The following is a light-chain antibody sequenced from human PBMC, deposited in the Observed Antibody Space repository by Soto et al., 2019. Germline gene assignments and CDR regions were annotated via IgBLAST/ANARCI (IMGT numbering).Light chain of an antibody. CDR2: KAS. CDR3: QQYNSYSRT. V-gene: IGKV2-29*03. J-gene: IGKJ1*01. Sequence: DVVMTQTPLSLSVAPGQPASISCKSSQSLLHITGETFLFCYLQRPGQSPQLLIYKASSLESGVPSRFSGSGSGTEFTLTISSLQPDDFATYYCQQYNSYSRTFGQGTKVDIK. CDR1: QSLLHITGETF.